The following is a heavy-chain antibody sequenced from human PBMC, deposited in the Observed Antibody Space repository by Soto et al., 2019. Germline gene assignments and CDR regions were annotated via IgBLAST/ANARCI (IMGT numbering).Heavy chain of an antibody. J-gene: IGHJ4*02. CDR3: TRDISTVTN. D-gene: IGHD4-17*01. Sequence: ESGGGLVQTGGSLRLSCAASGLTLSGFWMNWVRQAPGKGLEWVASIRQDASEKYYVDSVKGRFTISRDNAKNSLYLQMDSLRAEDTAVYYCTRDISTVTNWGQGTLVTVSS. CDR1: GLTLSGFW. V-gene: IGHV3-7*01. CDR2: IRQDASEK.